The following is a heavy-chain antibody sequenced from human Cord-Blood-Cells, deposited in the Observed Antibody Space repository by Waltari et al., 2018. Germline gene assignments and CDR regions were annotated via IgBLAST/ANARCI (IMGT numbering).Heavy chain of an antibody. CDR2: IIPILGIA. D-gene: IGHD4-17*01. CDR1: GGTFSSST. Sequence: QVQLVQSGAEVKKPGSSVKVSCKASGGTFSSSTLSWVRQAPGQGLEWMGRIIPILGIANYVQKFQGRVTITADKSTSTAYMELSSLRSEDTAVYYCARDNSYGDYGAWYFDLWGRGTLVTVSS. CDR3: ARDNSYGDYGAWYFDL. V-gene: IGHV1-69*08. J-gene: IGHJ2*01.